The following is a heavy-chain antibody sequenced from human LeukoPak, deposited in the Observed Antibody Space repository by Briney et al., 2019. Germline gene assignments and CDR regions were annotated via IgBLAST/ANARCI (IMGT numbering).Heavy chain of an antibody. D-gene: IGHD3-3*01. CDR2: IYHSGST. CDR1: GGSISSGGYS. CDR3: ARAYYDFWSGPRGWFDP. V-gene: IGHV4-30-2*01. Sequence: SQTLSLTCAVSGGSISSGGYSWSWIRQPPGKGLEWIGYIYHSGSTHYNPSLKSRVTISVDRSKNQFSLKLSSVTAADTAVYYCARAYYDFWSGPRGWFDPWGQGTLVTVSS. J-gene: IGHJ5*02.